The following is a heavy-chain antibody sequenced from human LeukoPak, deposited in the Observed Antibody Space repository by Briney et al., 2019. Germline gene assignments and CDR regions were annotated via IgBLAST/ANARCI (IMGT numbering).Heavy chain of an antibody. D-gene: IGHD5-18*01. Sequence: ASVKVSCKASGYTFTGYYMHWVRQAPGQGLEWMGWINPNSGGTNYAQKFQGRVTMTRDMSVSTAYMELSRLRSDDTAVYYCARVGGQLWVHFDYWGQGTLVTVSS. CDR2: INPNSGGT. V-gene: IGHV1-2*02. CDR1: GYTFTGYY. CDR3: ARVGGQLWVHFDY. J-gene: IGHJ4*02.